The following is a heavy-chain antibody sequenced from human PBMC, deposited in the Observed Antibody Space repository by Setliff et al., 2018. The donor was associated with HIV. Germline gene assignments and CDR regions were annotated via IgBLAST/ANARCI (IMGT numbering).Heavy chain of an antibody. CDR1: GDTFNSHA. V-gene: IGHV1-69*06. J-gene: IGHJ2*01. CDR2: IIPIFGTP. D-gene: IGHD6-6*01. Sequence: GASVKVSCKASGDTFNSHAISWVRQAPGQGLEWMGGIIPIFGTPNYAQKFQGRVTITADKSTTTAYMDLNRLASDDTAMYYCARGHSSSTNWFFDLWGRGTLVTV. CDR3: ARGHSSSTNWFFDL.